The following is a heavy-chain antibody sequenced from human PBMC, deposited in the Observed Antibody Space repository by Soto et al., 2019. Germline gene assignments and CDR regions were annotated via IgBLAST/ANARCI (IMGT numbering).Heavy chain of an antibody. V-gene: IGHV1-18*01. CDR2: ISGSSGNA. CDR3: AREMAGLGGEYDY. J-gene: IGHJ4*02. Sequence: QVQLVQSGAEVKNPGASVKVSCKTSGYTFTKYGVGWVRQAPGQGLEWMGWISGSSGNANYAEKVQGRITLNTDTSTSTAYIERRGLRSDDTAVYYCAREMAGLGGEYDYWGQGTLVTVSS. CDR1: GYTFTKYG. D-gene: IGHD3-16*01.